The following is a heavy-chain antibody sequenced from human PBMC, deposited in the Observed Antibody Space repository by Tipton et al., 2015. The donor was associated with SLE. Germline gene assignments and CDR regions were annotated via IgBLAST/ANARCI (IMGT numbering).Heavy chain of an antibody. CDR3: ARTAGRSVKLWYFDL. V-gene: IGHV4-28*02. J-gene: IGHJ2*01. Sequence: TLSLTCSVSGGSISSSHWWGWIRQPPGKGLEWIGHIYYGGTIYYNPSLKSPVTMSIDTSKNQFSLKLSSVTDVDTAVYYCARTAGRSVKLWYFDLWGRGTLVTVSS. D-gene: IGHD5-18*01. CDR2: IYYGGTI. CDR1: GGSISSSHW.